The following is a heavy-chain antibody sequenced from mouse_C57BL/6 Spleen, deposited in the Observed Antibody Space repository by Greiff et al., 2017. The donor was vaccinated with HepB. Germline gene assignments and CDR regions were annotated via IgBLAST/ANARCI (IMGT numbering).Heavy chain of an antibody. D-gene: IGHD3-1*01. CDR1: GFSLTSYA. V-gene: IGHV2-9-1*01. J-gene: IGHJ1*03. CDR3: ARNRGGLTHWYFDV. Sequence: VQVVESGPGLVAPSQSLSITCTVSGFSLTSYALSWVRQPPGKGLEWLGVIWTGGGTNYNSAPKSRLSISKDNSKSQVFLNMNSLQTDDTARYYCARNRGGLTHWYFDVWGTGTTVTVSS. CDR2: IWTGGGT.